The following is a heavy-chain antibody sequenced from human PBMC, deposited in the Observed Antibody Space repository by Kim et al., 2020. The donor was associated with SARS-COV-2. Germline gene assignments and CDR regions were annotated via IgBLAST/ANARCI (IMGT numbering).Heavy chain of an antibody. V-gene: IGHV7-4-1*02. CDR1: GYTFTSHA. J-gene: IGHJ6*02. Sequence: ASVKVSCKASGYTFTSHAMNWVRQAPGQGLEWMGWINTNTGNPTYAQGFTGRFVFSLDTSVSTAYLQISSLKAEDTAVYYCARVVKTYDFWSGFRDDEFYGMDVWGQGTTVTVSS. CDR3: ARVVKTYDFWSGFRDDEFYGMDV. D-gene: IGHD3-3*01. CDR2: INTNTGNP.